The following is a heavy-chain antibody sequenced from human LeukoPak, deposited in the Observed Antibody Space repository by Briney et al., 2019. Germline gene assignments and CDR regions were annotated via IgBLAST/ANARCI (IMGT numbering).Heavy chain of an antibody. CDR1: GGSISSRSYY. Sequence: SETLSLTCTVSGGSISSRSYYWGWIRQPPGKGLEWIGSIYYSGSTYYNPSLQSRVTISVDTSKNQFSLKLNSVTAADTAVYYCARADHYSSKLVGMVLPDFDYWGQGTLVTVSS. CDR2: IYYSGST. J-gene: IGHJ4*02. CDR3: ARADHYSSKLVGMVLPDFDY. D-gene: IGHD6-13*01. V-gene: IGHV4-39*07.